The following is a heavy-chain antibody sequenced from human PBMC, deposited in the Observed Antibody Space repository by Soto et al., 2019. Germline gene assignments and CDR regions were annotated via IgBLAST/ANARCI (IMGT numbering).Heavy chain of an antibody. CDR2: ITPMFGTA. CDR3: ARTVGVVAAVPLYYYGMDA. J-gene: IGHJ6*02. D-gene: IGHD2-15*01. Sequence: QVQLVQSGAEVKKPGSSVRVSCKASGGTFRSYTISWVRQAPGQGLEWMGGITPMFGTANYAQKFQGRVTISADESTRTADMELSSLRSEDTAVYYCARTVGVVAAVPLYYYGMDAWGQGTTVTVSS. CDR1: GGTFRSYT. V-gene: IGHV1-69*12.